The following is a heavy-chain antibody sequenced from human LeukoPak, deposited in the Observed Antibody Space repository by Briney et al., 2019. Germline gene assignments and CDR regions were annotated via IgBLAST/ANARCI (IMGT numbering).Heavy chain of an antibody. Sequence: PGGSLRLSCAASGFTFSSYGMSWVRQAPGKGLEWVSAISGSGDSTYYADSVKGRFTISRDNAKNSLYLQMNSLRAEDTAVYYCARAGQDDYGDDYWGQGTLVTVSS. CDR1: GFTFSSYG. V-gene: IGHV3-23*01. D-gene: IGHD4-17*01. J-gene: IGHJ4*02. CDR2: ISGSGDST. CDR3: ARAGQDDYGDDY.